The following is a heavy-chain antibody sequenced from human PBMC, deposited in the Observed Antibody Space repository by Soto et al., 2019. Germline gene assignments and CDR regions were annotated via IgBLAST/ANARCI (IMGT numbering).Heavy chain of an antibody. CDR1: GVSISSGGHF. Sequence: QVQLQESGPGLVKPSQTLSLTCTVSGVSISSGGHFWTWIRQHPGKGLEWIGYIYYSGNTYYSPSLKIRFTISVDTSKNQSSLKRTALTAADTVVYYCARIQGSAAALGSYYYVMDVCCHGTTVTVSS. D-gene: IGHD6-13*01. CDR3: ARIQGSAAALGSYYYVMDV. J-gene: IGHJ6*02. V-gene: IGHV4-31*03. CDR2: IYYSGNT.